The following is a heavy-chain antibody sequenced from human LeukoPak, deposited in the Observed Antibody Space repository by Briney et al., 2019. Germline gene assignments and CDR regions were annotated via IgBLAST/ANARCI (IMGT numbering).Heavy chain of an antibody. D-gene: IGHD6-13*01. V-gene: IGHV3-30-3*01. CDR3: ARDSDPYSSSSYYFDY. Sequence: GGSLRLSCAASGFTFSSYAMHWVRQAPGKGLEWVAVISYDGSNKYYADSVKGRFTISRDNSKNTLYLQMNSLRAEDTAVYYCARDSDPYSSSSYYFDYWGQGTLVTVSS. J-gene: IGHJ4*01. CDR1: GFTFSSYA. CDR2: ISYDGSNK.